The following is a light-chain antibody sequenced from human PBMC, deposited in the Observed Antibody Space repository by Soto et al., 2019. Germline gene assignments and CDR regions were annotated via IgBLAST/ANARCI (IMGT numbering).Light chain of an antibody. Sequence: DIQMTHSPSTLSASVGDRVTITCRASQTINSWLAWYQQKPGKAPKLLIYKASYLQSWVPSTFSGSGSGTEFTLTISSLQPDDFATYYCQQYKSYSSWTFGQGTKVDIK. CDR1: QTINSW. J-gene: IGKJ1*01. CDR3: QQYKSYSSWT. CDR2: KAS. V-gene: IGKV1-5*03.